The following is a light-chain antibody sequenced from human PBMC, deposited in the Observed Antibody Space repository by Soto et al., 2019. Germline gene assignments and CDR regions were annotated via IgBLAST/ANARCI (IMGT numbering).Light chain of an antibody. Sequence: VVMTQSPATLSVSPGETATLSCRASQSISSNLAWYQQQPGQAPRLLIYGASTRATGVPARFSGSGSGTEFTLTISSLQSEDFAVYYCQQYNNWLTFRGGTKVEIK. CDR1: QSISSN. V-gene: IGKV3-15*01. CDR3: QQYNNWLT. CDR2: GAS. J-gene: IGKJ4*01.